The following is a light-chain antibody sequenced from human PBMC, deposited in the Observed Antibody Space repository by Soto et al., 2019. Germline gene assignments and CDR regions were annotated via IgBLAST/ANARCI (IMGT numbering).Light chain of an antibody. V-gene: IGKV3-11*01. CDR1: PSVTNY. CDR2: DTS. J-gene: IGKJ5*01. CDR3: QQRGDWPA. Sequence: EIVLTQSPATLSLSPGERATLSFTASPSVTNYLAWYQQKPGQAPRLLIFDTSIRATGIPARFSGSGSGTDFSLTISSLEPEDFAVYYCQQRGDWPAFGQGTRLEIK.